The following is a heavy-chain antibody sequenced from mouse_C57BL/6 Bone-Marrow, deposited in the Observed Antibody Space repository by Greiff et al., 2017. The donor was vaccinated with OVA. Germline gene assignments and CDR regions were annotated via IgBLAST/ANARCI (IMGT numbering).Heavy chain of an antibody. CDR1: GYTFTSYW. V-gene: IGHV1-74*01. Sequence: QVQLQQPGAELVKPGASVKVSCKASGYTFTSYWMHWVKQRPGQGLEWIGSIHPSDSDTNYNQKFKGKATLTVDKSSSTAYMQLSSLTSEDSAVYYCEIRGVAEDFDYWGQGTTLTVSS. D-gene: IGHD1-1*01. CDR2: IHPSDSDT. CDR3: EIRGVAEDFDY. J-gene: IGHJ2*01.